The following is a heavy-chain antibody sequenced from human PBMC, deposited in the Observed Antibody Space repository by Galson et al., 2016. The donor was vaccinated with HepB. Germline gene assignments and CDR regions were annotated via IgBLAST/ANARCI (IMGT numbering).Heavy chain of an antibody. V-gene: IGHV3-48*02. Sequence: SLRLSCAVSGFTFSSYSMDWVRQAPGKGLGWVSYITSSSSTIYYAGSVKGRFTISRDNAKNSLYLQMNSLRDEETAVYYCARESYYGGNSLDQYYFDYWGQGTLVTVSS. J-gene: IGHJ4*02. D-gene: IGHD4-23*01. CDR1: GFTFSSYS. CDR2: ITSSSSTI. CDR3: ARESYYGGNSLDQYYFDY.